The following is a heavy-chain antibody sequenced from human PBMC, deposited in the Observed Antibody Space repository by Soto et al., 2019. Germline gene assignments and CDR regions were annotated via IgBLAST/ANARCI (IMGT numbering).Heavy chain of an antibody. V-gene: IGHV3-23*01. Sequence: PGGSLRLSCAASGFTFSNYAMSWVRQVPGKGLEWVSAIINSGDTTYYAGSVKGRFTISRDNSKNTLYLQMSSLRAEDTAVYYCAKKVGPTGYNFDCWGQGTLVTVSS. CDR3: AKKVGPTGYNFDC. CDR2: IINSGDTT. J-gene: IGHJ4*02. D-gene: IGHD2-2*02. CDR1: GFTFSNYA.